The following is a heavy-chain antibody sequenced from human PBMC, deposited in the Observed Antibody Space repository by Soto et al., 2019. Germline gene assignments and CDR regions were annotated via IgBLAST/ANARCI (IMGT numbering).Heavy chain of an antibody. J-gene: IGHJ4*02. CDR3: ARDSPPLYEYDSSGYPDY. Sequence: HPGGSLRLSCAASGFTFSSYGMHWVRQAPGKGLEWVAVIWYDGSNKYYADSVKGRFTISRDNSKNTLYLQMNSLRAEDTAVYYCARDSPPLYEYDSSGYPDYWGQGTLVTVSS. D-gene: IGHD3-22*01. CDR1: GFTFSSYG. V-gene: IGHV3-33*01. CDR2: IWYDGSNK.